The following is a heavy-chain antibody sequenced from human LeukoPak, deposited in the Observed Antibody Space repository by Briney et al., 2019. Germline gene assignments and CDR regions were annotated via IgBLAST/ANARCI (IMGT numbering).Heavy chain of an antibody. CDR3: AKDAIYKNSVWDYFDY. CDR1: GFSFSDYA. J-gene: IGHJ4*02. V-gene: IGHV3-23*01. CDR2: TGDDT. D-gene: IGHD5-24*01. Sequence: WGSLRLSCAASGFSFSDYAMTWVRQAPGKGLEWVSSTGDDTYYADSVKGRFTISSDDTKDTLFLQMNSLRVEATAVYYCAKDAIYKNSVWDYFDYLGQGTLVTVSS.